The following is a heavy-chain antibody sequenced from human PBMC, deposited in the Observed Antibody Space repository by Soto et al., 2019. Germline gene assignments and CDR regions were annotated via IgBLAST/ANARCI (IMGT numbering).Heavy chain of an antibody. V-gene: IGHV4-31*03. Sequence: SETLSLTCTVSGGSISSGDYYWSWIRQHPGKGLEWIGYIYYSGSTYYNPSLKSRVTISVDTSKNQFSLKLSSVTAADSAVYYCARWWSGSRQGFDPWGQGTLVTVSS. J-gene: IGHJ5*02. CDR1: GGSISSGDYY. CDR2: IYYSGST. CDR3: ARWWSGSRQGFDP. D-gene: IGHD3-3*01.